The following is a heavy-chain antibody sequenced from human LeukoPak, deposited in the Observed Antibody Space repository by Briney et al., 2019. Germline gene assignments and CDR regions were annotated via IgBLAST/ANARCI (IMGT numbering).Heavy chain of an antibody. D-gene: IGHD4-17*01. CDR3: AATVLDY. V-gene: IGHV3-30-3*01. J-gene: IGHJ4*02. Sequence: GGSLRLSCAASGFTFSSYAMHWVRQAPGKGLEWVAVISYDGSNKYYADSVKGRFTISRDNSKNTLYLQMNSLRAEDTAVYYCAATVLDYWGQGTLVTVSS. CDR1: GFTFSSYA. CDR2: ISYDGSNK.